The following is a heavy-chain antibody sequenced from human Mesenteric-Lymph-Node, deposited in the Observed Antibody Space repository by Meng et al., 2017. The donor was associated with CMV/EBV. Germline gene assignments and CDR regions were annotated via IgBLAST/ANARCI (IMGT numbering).Heavy chain of an antibody. Sequence: GGSLRLSCAASGFTFSNYAMNWVRQAPGKGLAWVAVISYDGDNKDYADSVKGRFTISRDNAKNSLYLQMNSLRAEDTAVYYCARVGVGSSSSFDYWGQGTLVTVSS. CDR1: GFTFSNYA. CDR2: ISYDGDNK. CDR3: ARVGVGSSSSFDY. V-gene: IGHV3-30-3*01. D-gene: IGHD6-6*01. J-gene: IGHJ4*02.